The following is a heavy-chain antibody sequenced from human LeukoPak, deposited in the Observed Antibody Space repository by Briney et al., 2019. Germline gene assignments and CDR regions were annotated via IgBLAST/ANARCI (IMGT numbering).Heavy chain of an antibody. V-gene: IGHV1-2*02. CDR2: INPSSGGT. Sequence: ASVKVSCKASRYAFTGYYMHWVRQAPGQGLEWMGWINPSSGGTNYAQKFQGRVTMTRDTSISTAYMELSRLRSDDTAVYYCARDVGEYCSSVSCYASDYWGQGTLVTVSS. CDR1: RYAFTGYY. CDR3: ARDVGEYCSSVSCYASDY. J-gene: IGHJ4*02. D-gene: IGHD2-2*01.